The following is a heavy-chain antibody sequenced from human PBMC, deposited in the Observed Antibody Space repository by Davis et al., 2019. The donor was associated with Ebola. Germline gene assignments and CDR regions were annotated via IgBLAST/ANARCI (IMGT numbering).Heavy chain of an antibody. CDR2: TSAYNGNT. Sequence: AASVKVSCKASGYTSTSYSISWVRQAPGQGLEWMGWTSAYNGNTNYAQKLQGRVTMTTDTSTSTAYMELRSLRSDDTAVYYCARSIAVAGTGWFDPWGQGTLVTVSS. V-gene: IGHV1-18*04. D-gene: IGHD6-19*01. J-gene: IGHJ5*02. CDR1: GYTSTSYS. CDR3: ARSIAVAGTGWFDP.